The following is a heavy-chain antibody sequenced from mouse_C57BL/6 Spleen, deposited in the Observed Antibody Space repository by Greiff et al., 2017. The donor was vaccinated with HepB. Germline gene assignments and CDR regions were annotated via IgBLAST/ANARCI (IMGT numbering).Heavy chain of an antibody. CDR1: GYAFSSSW. CDR3: ARGLHYAMDY. CDR2: IYPGDGDT. Sequence: QVQLQQSGPELVKPGASVKISCKASGYAFSSSWMNWVKQRPGKGLEWIGRIYPGDGDTNYNGKFKGKATLTADKSSSTAYMQLSSLTSEDSAVYFCARGLHYAMDYWGQGTSVTVSS. D-gene: IGHD2-13*01. J-gene: IGHJ4*01. V-gene: IGHV1-82*01.